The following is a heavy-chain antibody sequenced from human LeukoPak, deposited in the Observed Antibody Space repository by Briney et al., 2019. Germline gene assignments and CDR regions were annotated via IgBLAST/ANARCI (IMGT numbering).Heavy chain of an antibody. V-gene: IGHV3-21*01. CDR2: ISSSNTYI. D-gene: IGHD4-23*01. CDR1: GFTFSSYS. Sequence: GGSLRLSCAASGFTFSSYSMNWVRQAPGKGLEWVSSISSSNTYIYYADSVKGRFTISRDNAKNSLYLQMNSLRAEDTAVYYCASDDYGGFDIWGQGTMVTVSS. CDR3: ASDDYGGFDI. J-gene: IGHJ3*02.